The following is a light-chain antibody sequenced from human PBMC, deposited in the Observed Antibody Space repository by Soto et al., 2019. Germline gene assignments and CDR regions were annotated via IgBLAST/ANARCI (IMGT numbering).Light chain of an antibody. CDR2: DAS. Sequence: EIVLTQSPATLSLSPGERATLSCRASQSVSSQLAWYQHKPGQPPRLLIYDASNRATGIPDRFSGSGSGTDFTLTISNLEPEDFAVYYRAQRVWPWTVGQGTKVDIK. J-gene: IGKJ1*01. CDR1: QSVSSQ. CDR3: AQRVWPWT. V-gene: IGKV3-11*01.